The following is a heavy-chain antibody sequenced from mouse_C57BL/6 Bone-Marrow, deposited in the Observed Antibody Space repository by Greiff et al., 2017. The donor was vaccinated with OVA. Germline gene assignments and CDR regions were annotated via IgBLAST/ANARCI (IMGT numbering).Heavy chain of an antibody. Sequence: QVQLKESGPGLVPPSQSLSITCTVSGFSLTSYGVHWVRQSPGKGLEWMGVIGSGGSKDYNAAFISSLSISKDNSNSKVFFKMNRLKADDTAIYYCARKDSVTGGWGFDYWGQGTTLTVSS. V-gene: IGHV2-2*01. CDR3: ARKDSVTGGWGFDY. CDR1: GFSLTSYG. J-gene: IGHJ2*01. CDR2: IGSGGSK. D-gene: IGHD4-1*01.